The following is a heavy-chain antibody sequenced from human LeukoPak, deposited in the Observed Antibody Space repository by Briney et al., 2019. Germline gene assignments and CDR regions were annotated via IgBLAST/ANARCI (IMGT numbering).Heavy chain of an antibody. CDR3: ARASPIPVAEKLPFEY. J-gene: IGHJ4*02. D-gene: IGHD6-19*01. Sequence: ASVKVSCKASEYTFTAYYMHWVRQAPGQGLESMGWINPNSGGTNYAQKFQGRVTMTRDTSISTVYMELSSLRSGDTAVYFCARASPIPVAEKLPFEYWGQGTLVTVSS. CDR1: EYTFTAYY. CDR2: INPNSGGT. V-gene: IGHV1-2*02.